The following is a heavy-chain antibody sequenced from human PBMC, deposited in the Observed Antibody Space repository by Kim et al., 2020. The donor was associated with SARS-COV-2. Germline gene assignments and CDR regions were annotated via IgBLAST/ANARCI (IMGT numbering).Heavy chain of an antibody. V-gene: IGHV4-39*01. CDR3: ARSMDSGWSELTY. Sequence: YNPPRKSRVTITVEPSKNQFSLRLSSVTAADTAVYYCARSMDSGWSELTYWGQGTLVTVSS. J-gene: IGHJ4*02. D-gene: IGHD6-19*01.